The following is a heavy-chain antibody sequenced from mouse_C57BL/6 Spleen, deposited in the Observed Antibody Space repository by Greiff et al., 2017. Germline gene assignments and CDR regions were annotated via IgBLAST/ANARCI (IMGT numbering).Heavy chain of an antibody. CDR1: GYTFTDYE. V-gene: IGHV1-15*01. J-gene: IGHJ1*03. CDR2: IDPETGGT. D-gene: IGHD2-4*01. Sequence: QVHVKQSGAELVRPGASVTLSCKASGYTFTDYEMHWVKQTPVHGLEWIGAIDPETGGTAYNQKFKGKAILTADKSSSTAYMELRSLTSEDSAVYYCTRSRLRRYFDGWGTGTTVTVSS. CDR3: TRSRLRRYFDG.